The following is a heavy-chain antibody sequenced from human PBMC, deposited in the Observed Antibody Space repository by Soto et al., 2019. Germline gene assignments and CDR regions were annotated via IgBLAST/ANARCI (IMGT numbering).Heavy chain of an antibody. J-gene: IGHJ4*02. D-gene: IGHD7-27*01. V-gene: IGHV4-59*01. CDR2: IYYSGST. CDR1: GGSISSYY. Sequence: QVQLQESGPGLVKPSETLSLTCTVSGGSISSYYWSWIRQPPGKGLEWIGYIYYSGSTNYNPSLKSRVTISVDTSKNQCSMKLSSVTAADTAVYYCPRGATGEIFDYWGQGTLVTVSS. CDR3: PRGATGEIFDY.